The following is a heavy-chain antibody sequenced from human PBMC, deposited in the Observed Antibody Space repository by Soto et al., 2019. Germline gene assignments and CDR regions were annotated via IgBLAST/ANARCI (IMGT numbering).Heavy chain of an antibody. Sequence: SETLSLTCIVSGDSISSSSYYWGCIRQPPGKGLEWIGSIYYSGSTYYNPSLKSRVTISVDTSKNQFSLKLSSVTAADTAVYYCARGSTVTLDYWSQGTLVTVSS. D-gene: IGHD4-17*01. CDR2: IYYSGST. CDR1: GDSISSSSYY. J-gene: IGHJ4*02. CDR3: ARGSTVTLDY. V-gene: IGHV4-39*07.